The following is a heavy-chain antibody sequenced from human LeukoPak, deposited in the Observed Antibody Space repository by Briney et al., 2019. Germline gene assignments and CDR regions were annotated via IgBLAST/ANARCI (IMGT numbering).Heavy chain of an antibody. J-gene: IGHJ6*02. Sequence: RGSLRLSCAASGFTFSTYAMTWVRQAPGKGLEWVSGITGSGGSTSYADSVKGRFTISRDNSKNTLYLQMNSLRAEDTAVYYCAKTALGYFFTMDVWGQGTTVTVSS. V-gene: IGHV3-23*01. D-gene: IGHD2/OR15-2a*01. CDR1: GFTFSTYA. CDR2: ITGSGGST. CDR3: AKTALGYFFTMDV.